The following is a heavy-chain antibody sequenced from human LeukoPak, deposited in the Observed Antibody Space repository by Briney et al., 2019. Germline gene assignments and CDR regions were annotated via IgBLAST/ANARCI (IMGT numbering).Heavy chain of an antibody. J-gene: IGHJ4*02. V-gene: IGHV1-2*02. D-gene: IGHD6-13*01. CDR1: GYTFTGYY. CDR3: AKCGRGQQLALLIPVFDY. CDR2: INPNSGGT. Sequence: ASVKVSCKASGYTFTGYYMHWVRQAPGQGLEGMGWINPNSGGTNYAQKFQGRVTMTRDTSISTAYMELSRLRSDDTAVYYCAKCGRGQQLALLIPVFDYWGQGTLVTVSS.